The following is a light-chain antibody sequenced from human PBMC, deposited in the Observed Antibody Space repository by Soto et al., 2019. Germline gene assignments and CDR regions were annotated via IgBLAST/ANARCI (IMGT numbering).Light chain of an antibody. V-gene: IGKV3-15*01. CDR2: GAY. CDR3: QQYNNWPRT. Sequence: EIVMTQSPATLSVSPGERYTLSCRASQSVSSNLAWYQQKPGQAPRLLIYGAYTRATGITARFSGSGSGTEFTLTISSLQSEDFAVYYCQQYNNWPRTFGQGTKVDIK. CDR1: QSVSSN. J-gene: IGKJ1*01.